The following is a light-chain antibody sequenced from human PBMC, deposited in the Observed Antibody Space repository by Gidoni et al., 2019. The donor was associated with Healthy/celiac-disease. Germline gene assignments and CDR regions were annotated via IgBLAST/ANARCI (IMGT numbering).Light chain of an antibody. CDR1: SSDVGSYNR. J-gene: IGLJ3*02. CDR3: SSYTSSSTWV. CDR2: EVS. Sequence: QSALTQPPSVSGSPGQSVTIPCTGTSSDVGSYNRVSWYQQPPGTAPKLMIYEVSNRPSGVPDRFSGSKSGNAASRTISGLQAEDEADYYCSSYTSSSTWVFGGGTKLTVL. V-gene: IGLV2-18*02.